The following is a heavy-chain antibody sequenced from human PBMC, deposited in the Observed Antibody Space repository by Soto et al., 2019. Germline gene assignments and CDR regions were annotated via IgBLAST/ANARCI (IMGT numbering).Heavy chain of an antibody. CDR3: ARTLYSYGPRFDY. D-gene: IGHD5-18*01. V-gene: IGHV4-59*01. Sequence: SETLSLTCTVSGGSISSYYWSWIRQPPGRGLEWIGYIYYSVSTNYNPSLKSRVTISVDTSKNQCSLKLSSVTAADTAVYYCARTLYSYGPRFDYWGQGTLVTVSS. CDR2: IYYSVST. J-gene: IGHJ4*02. CDR1: GGSISSYY.